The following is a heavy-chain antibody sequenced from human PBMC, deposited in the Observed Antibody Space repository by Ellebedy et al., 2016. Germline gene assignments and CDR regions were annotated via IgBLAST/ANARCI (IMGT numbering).Heavy chain of an antibody. CDR1: GFTFSSYG. D-gene: IGHD6-6*01. V-gene: IGHV3-33*01. Sequence: GGSLRLSCAASGFTFSSYGMHWVRQAPGKGLEWVAVIWYDGSNKYYADSVKGRFTISRDNSKNTLYLQMNSLRAEDTAVYYCARDRIAARPGDPYYYYGMDVWGQGTTVTVSS. J-gene: IGHJ6*02. CDR2: IWYDGSNK. CDR3: ARDRIAARPGDPYYYYGMDV.